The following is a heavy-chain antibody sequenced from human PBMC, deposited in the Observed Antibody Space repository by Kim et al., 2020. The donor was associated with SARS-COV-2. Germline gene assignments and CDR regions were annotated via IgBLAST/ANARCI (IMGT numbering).Heavy chain of an antibody. CDR3: TRGWGYYDSSGLDY. D-gene: IGHD3-22*01. V-gene: IGHV3-73*01. J-gene: IGHJ4*02. Sequence: AASVKGRFTISRDDSKNTAYLQMNSLKTEDTAVYYCTRGWGYYDSSGLDYWGQGTLVTVSS.